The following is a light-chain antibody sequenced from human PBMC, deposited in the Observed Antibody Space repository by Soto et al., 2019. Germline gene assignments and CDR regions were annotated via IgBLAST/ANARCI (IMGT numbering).Light chain of an antibody. V-gene: IGKV1-5*01. CDR3: RQYYSFALT. J-gene: IGKJ3*01. Sequence: ESRTTLSSATLFGIVGDRITHTCLASQTISSWLAWYQQKPGKAPNLLIYGASNFQSGVPSAFKVGRSSPHFSRTTFSIPPTDILAEYCRQYYSFALTLGAGTKVDIK. CDR2: GAS. CDR1: QTISSW.